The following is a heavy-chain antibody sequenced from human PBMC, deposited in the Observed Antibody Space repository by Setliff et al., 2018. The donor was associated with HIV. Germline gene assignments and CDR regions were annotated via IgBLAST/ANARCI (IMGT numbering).Heavy chain of an antibody. CDR1: GGSFSGYY. D-gene: IGHD1-26*01. CDR2: INHKTNA. Sequence: LSLTCAVYGGSFSGYYWTWIRQPPGKGLEWIADINHKTNANYNPSLKSRVIISVDTSKNQFSLNLTSVTAADTGLYFCARAVYGGTYSWFDSWGQGSLVTVSS. V-gene: IGHV4-34*01. CDR3: ARAVYGGTYSWFDS. J-gene: IGHJ5*01.